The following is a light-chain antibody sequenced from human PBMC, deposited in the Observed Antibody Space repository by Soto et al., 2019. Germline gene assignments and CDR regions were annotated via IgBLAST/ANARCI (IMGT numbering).Light chain of an antibody. J-gene: IGLJ2*01. CDR3: QSYDISLSVSVV. CDR1: SSNIGAGYD. CDR2: GNT. V-gene: IGLV1-40*01. Sequence: QSVLTQPPSVSGAPGQRVTISCTGSSSNIGAGYDVQWYQQLPGAAPRLLIFGNTNRPSGVPDRFSGSRSGTSASLAISGLVAEDEADYYCQSYDISLSVSVVFGGGTKVTVL.